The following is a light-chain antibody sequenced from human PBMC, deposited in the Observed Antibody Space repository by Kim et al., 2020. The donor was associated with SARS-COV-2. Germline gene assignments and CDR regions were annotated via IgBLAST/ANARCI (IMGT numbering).Light chain of an antibody. CDR1: RSNIGNNF. V-gene: IGLV1-44*01. J-gene: IGLJ2*01. CDR2: SYI. CDR3: AVWDDSVTAVV. Sequence: GQRVTISCSGGRSNIGNNFVDWYQQLPGAAPNLRIYSYIQRPSGIPDRFSGSKSGTSASLTISGVQSEDEADYYCAVWDDSVTAVVFGGGTQLTVL.